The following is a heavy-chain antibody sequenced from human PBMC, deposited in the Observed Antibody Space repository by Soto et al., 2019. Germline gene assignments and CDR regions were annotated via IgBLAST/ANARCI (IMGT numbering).Heavy chain of an antibody. CDR3: TRETGTFYYYYGMDA. D-gene: IGHD1-1*01. J-gene: IGHJ6*02. CDR1: GFTFGDYA. CDR2: IRSKAYGGTT. V-gene: IGHV3-49*03. Sequence: GGSLRLSCTASGFTFGDYAMSWFRQAPGKGLEWVGFIRSKAYGGTTEYAASVKGRFTISRDDSKSIAYLQMNSLKTEDTAVYYCTRETGTFYYYYGMDAWGQGTTVTVSS.